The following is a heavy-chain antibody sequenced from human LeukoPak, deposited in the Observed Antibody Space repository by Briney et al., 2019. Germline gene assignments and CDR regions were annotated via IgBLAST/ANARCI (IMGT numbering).Heavy chain of an antibody. D-gene: IGHD5-18*01. CDR2: IYYSGIT. V-gene: IGHV4-59*01. J-gene: IGHJ4*02. CDR3: ARAGYSYGFEYIWLGS. CDR1: GGSLSSYY. Sequence: PSETLSLTCTVSGGSLSSYYWSWIRQPPGKGLEWIWYIYYSGITNYNPSLKSRVTISVDTSKNHLALRLSSVTAADTAVYYCARAGYSYGFEYIWLGSWGQGTLVTVSS.